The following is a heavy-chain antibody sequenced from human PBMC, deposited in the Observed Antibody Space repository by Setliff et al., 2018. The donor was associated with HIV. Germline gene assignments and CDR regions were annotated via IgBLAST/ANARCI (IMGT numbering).Heavy chain of an antibody. CDR2: IKSKTDGGTT. J-gene: IGHJ4*02. V-gene: IGHV3-15*01. CDR1: GFIFSDHY. Sequence: GSLRLSCVVSGFIFSDHYMDWVRQAPGKGLEWVGRIKSKTDGGTTDYAAPVKGRFTISRDDSKNTLYLQMNSLKTEDTAVYYCTTDLGGSYHGWNYWGQGTLVTVSS. D-gene: IGHD1-26*01. CDR3: TTDLGGSYHGWNY.